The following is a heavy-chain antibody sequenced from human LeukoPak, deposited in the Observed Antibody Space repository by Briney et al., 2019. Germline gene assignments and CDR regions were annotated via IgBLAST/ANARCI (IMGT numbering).Heavy chain of an antibody. CDR2: ITPIIGTA. CDR3: AREWGLESSGYYYAY. D-gene: IGHD3-22*01. Sequence: ASVKVPCKASGYTFTSYGISWVRQAPGQGFEWMGGITPIIGTANFAQKFQGRVSITADGSTSTAFMELSSLRSEDTAVYYCAREWGLESSGYYYAYWGQGTLVTVSS. V-gene: IGHV1-69*13. J-gene: IGHJ4*02. CDR1: GYTFTSYG.